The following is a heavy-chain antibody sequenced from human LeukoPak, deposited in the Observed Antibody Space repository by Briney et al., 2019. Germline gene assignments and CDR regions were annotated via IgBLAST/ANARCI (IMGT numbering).Heavy chain of an antibody. V-gene: IGHV1-46*01. CDR1: GYTFTSYY. J-gene: IGHJ6*03. Sequence: RASVKVSCKASGYTFTSYYIYWVRQAPGQGLESMGKINPSSGRTTYAQKFQGRVTMTRDTSTSTVYMELSSLRSEDTAVYYCARGMGSVSPNYYYYMDFWGKGTTVTVSS. CDR2: INPSSGRT. CDR3: ARGMGSVSPNYYYYMDF. D-gene: IGHD2-15*01.